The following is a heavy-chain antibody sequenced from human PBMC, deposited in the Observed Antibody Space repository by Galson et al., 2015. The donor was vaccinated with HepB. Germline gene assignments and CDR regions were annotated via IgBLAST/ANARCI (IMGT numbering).Heavy chain of an antibody. D-gene: IGHD1-14*01. Sequence: SVKVSCKASGGTFSSYTISWVRQAPGQELEWMGRIIPILGIANYAQKFQGRVTITADKSTSTAYMELSSLRSEDTAVYYCARALPDGAFDIWGQGTMVTVSS. J-gene: IGHJ3*02. CDR3: ARALPDGAFDI. CDR2: IIPILGIA. V-gene: IGHV1-69*02. CDR1: GGTFSSYT.